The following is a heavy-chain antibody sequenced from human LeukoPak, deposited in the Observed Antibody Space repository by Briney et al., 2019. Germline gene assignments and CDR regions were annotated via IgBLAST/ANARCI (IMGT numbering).Heavy chain of an antibody. CDR3: AREDSSGYLGY. Sequence: PSETLSLTCTVSGGSVSSNIYYWNSPRQPPGKGLEWSGYIYYSGSTNYNPSLKSRVTISVDTSKNQFSLKLTSLAAADTDVYYCAREDSSGYLGYWGQGNLVTVSS. V-gene: IGHV4-61*01. CDR1: GGSVSSNIYY. CDR2: IYYSGST. D-gene: IGHD3-22*01. J-gene: IGHJ4*02.